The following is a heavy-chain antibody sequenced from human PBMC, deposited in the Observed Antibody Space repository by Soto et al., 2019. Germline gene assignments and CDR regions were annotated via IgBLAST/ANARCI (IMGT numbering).Heavy chain of an antibody. V-gene: IGHV3-7*02. J-gene: IGHJ6*02. CDR1: GFTFNNYW. D-gene: IGHD5-18*01. CDR2: IKEDGSEK. Sequence: PGGSQRLSCAASGFTFNNYWMSWVRQAPGKGLEWVANIKEDGSEKYYVDSVKGRFTISRDNAKNSLFLQMNSLRAEDTAVYSCARGGDSYGYGEYYYYGMDVWGQGTTVTVSS. CDR3: ARGGDSYGYGEYYYYGMDV.